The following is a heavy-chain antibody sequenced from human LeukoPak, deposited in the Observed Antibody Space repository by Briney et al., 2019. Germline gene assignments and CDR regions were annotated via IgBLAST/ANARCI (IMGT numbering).Heavy chain of an antibody. V-gene: IGHV3-7*01. J-gene: IGHJ5*02. CDR1: GFTFSTYW. D-gene: IGHD6-13*01. Sequence: GGSLRLSCAASGFTFSTYWMTWVRQAPGKGLEWVANINRDGSVKYYVDSVKGRFTISRDNAKNSLYLQMNSLRVEDTAVYYCARVAAARPFDPWGQGTLVTVSS. CDR3: ARVAAARPFDP. CDR2: INRDGSVK.